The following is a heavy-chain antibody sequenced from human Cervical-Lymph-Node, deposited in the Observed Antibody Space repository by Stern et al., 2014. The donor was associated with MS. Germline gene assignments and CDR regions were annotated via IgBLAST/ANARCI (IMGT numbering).Heavy chain of an antibody. Sequence: QVQLVQSGPEVKKPGASVKVSCKASGYTFTNYGINWVRQPPGQGLEWKGWISTNTGNTHNAQNIQDRVTMTTDTSTTTAYMELRSLRSDDTAVYYCARSGGSFWGRGTLVTVSS. CDR2: ISTNTGNT. D-gene: IGHD2-15*01. V-gene: IGHV1-18*01. CDR3: ARSGGSF. J-gene: IGHJ4*02. CDR1: GYTFTNYG.